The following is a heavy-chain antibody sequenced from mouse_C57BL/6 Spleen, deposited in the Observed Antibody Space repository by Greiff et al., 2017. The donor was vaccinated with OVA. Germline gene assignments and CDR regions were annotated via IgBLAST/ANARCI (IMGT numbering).Heavy chain of an antibody. V-gene: IGHV5-16*01. CDR2: INYDGSST. Sequence: DVMLVESEGGLVQPGSSMKLSCTASGFTFSDYYMAWVRQVPEKGLEWVANINYDGSSTYYLDSLKSRFIISRDNAKNILYLQMSSLKSEDTATYYCAREGGYFDVWGTGTTVTVSS. CDR1: GFTFSDYY. CDR3: AREGGYFDV. J-gene: IGHJ1*03.